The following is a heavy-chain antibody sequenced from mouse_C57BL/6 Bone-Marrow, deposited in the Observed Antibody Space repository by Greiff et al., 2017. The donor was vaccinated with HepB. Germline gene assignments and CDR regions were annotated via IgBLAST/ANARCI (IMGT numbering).Heavy chain of an antibody. CDR3: TNPWY. CDR1: GYTFTDYE. CDR2: IDPETGGT. J-gene: IGHJ2*01. V-gene: IGHV1-15*01. Sequence: QVQLKESGAELVRPGASVTLSCKASGYTFTDYEMHWVKQTPVHGLEWIGAIDPETGGTAYNQKFKGKAILTADKSSSTAYMELRSLTSEDSALYYRTNPWYWGQGTTLTVSS.